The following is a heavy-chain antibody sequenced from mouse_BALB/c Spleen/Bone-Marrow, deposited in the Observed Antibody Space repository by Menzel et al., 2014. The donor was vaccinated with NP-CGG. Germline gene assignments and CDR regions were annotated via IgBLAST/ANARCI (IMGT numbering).Heavy chain of an antibody. CDR1: GFSLTSYD. D-gene: IGHD2-10*02. CDR2: IWTGGGT. J-gene: IGHJ1*01. CDR3: VREDKYGNSGGDFDV. V-gene: IGHV2-9-2*01. Sequence: LVESGPGLVAPSQSLSITCTVSGFSLTSYDISWIRQPPGKGLEWLGVIWTGGGTNYNSAFMSRLSISKDNSKSHVLLTMNSLQADDTAIYYCVREDKYGNSGGDFDVWSAGTTVNVSS.